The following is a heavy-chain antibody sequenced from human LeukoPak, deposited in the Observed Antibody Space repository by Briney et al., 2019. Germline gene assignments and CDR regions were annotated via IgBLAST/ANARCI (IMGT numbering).Heavy chain of an antibody. V-gene: IGHV3-48*02. CDR3: ARVQYDYIWGSYRSLDY. CDR2: ISTSSHNI. D-gene: IGHD3-16*02. CDR1: GFNFSIYN. J-gene: IGHJ4*02. Sequence: GGSLRLSCAASGFNFSIYNMNWARQAPGEGLEWVSYISTSSHNIYYADSVKGRFTVSRDDAKNSLYLQMNSLRDEDTAVYYCARVQYDYIWGSYRSLDYWGQGALVTVSS.